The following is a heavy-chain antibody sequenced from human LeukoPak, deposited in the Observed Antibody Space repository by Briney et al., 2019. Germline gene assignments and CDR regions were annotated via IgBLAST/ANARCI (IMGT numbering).Heavy chain of an antibody. CDR3: GRVGGRSKAAKGDAFDI. J-gene: IGHJ3*02. D-gene: IGHD6-6*01. Sequence: GGSLRLSCAASGFTFSSYSMNWVRQAPGKGLEWVSSISSGSTYMYYADSVKGRFTISRDNAQNSMYLQMNSLRAEDTAVYYCGRVGGRSKAAKGDAFDIWGQGTMVTVSS. CDR2: ISSGSTYM. CDR1: GFTFSSYS. V-gene: IGHV3-21*01.